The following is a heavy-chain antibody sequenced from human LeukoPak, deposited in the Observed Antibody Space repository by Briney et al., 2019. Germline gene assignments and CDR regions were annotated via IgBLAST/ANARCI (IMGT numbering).Heavy chain of an antibody. CDR2: IYYSGST. CDR3: ARQGSGLSLRFFPLHQRRQVNWFDP. D-gene: IGHD3-3*01. Sequence: KSGGSLGLSCAASGFTFSSYSMNWVRQPPGKGLEWIGSIYYSGSTYYNPSLKSRVTISVDTSKNQFSLKLSSVTAADTAVYYCARQGSGLSLRFFPLHQRRQVNWFDPWGQGTLVTVSS. V-gene: IGHV4-39*01. J-gene: IGHJ5*02. CDR1: GFTFSSYSMN.